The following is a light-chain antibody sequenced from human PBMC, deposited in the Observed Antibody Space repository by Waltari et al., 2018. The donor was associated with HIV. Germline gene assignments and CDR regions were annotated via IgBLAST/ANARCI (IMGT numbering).Light chain of an antibody. CDR1: HTVSTNY. Sequence: ELVLTQSPGTLSLPPGARATLSCRASHTVSTNYLTWYHQKPGQAPRLLIYGASNRTTGIPDRFSGSGSGTDFTLTISRLEPEDSAVYYCSQYGYSPPITFGQGTRLEI. CDR2: GAS. V-gene: IGKV3-20*01. J-gene: IGKJ5*01. CDR3: SQYGYSPPIT.